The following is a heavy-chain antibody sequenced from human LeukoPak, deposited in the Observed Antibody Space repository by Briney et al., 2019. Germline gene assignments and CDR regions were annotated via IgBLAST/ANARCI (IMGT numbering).Heavy chain of an antibody. D-gene: IGHD3-22*01. Sequence: ASVKVSCKASGYTFTGYYMHWVRQAPGQGLEWMGWINPNSGGTNYAQKFQGRVTMTRDTSISTAYMELSRLRSDDTAVYYRARSTFYDSSGYYYNGFDYWGQGTLVTVSS. CDR3: ARSTFYDSSGYYYNGFDY. CDR1: GYTFTGYY. V-gene: IGHV1-2*02. CDR2: INPNSGGT. J-gene: IGHJ4*02.